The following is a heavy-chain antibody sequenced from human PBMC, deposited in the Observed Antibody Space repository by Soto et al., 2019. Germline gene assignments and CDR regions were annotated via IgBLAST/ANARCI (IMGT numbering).Heavy chain of an antibody. V-gene: IGHV1-46*01. CDR3: ARDKGSSWYLLPYYGMDV. J-gene: IGHJ6*02. CDR1: GYTFTSYY. D-gene: IGHD6-13*01. CDR2: INPSGGST. Sequence: ASVKVSCKASGYTFTSYYMHWVRQAPGQGLEWMGIINPSGGSTSYAQKFQGRVTMTRDTSTGTVYMELSSLRSEDTAVYYCARDKGSSWYLLPYYGMDVWGQGTTVTVSS.